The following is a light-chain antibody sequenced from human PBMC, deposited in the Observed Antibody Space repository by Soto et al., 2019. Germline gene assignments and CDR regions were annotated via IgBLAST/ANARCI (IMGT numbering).Light chain of an antibody. CDR1: PSIGIY. J-gene: IGKJ3*01. Sequence: DIQMSQSPSSLSASVGDRVTITCRASPSIGIYLNWYQKKPGKAPELLIHAASSLQSGVPSRFSGSGSGTEITLTISSLQPEDCTTYYCLQHNCYPFSFGAGTKVDIK. CDR3: LQHNCYPFS. CDR2: AAS. V-gene: IGKV1-17*01.